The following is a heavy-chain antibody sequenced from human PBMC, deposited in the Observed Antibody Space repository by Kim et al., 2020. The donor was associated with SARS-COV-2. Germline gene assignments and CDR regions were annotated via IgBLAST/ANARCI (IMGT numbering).Heavy chain of an antibody. Sequence: GGSLRLSCAASGFTFSSYAMSWVRQAPGKGLEWVSAISGSGGSTYYADSVKGRFTISRDNSKNTLYLQMNSLRAEDTAVYYCAKFGTVGFHQRWAESHQIAAAGTQFDYWGQGTLVTVSS. CDR3: AKFGTVGFHQRWAESHQIAAAGTQFDY. CDR1: GFTFSSYA. D-gene: IGHD6-13*01. V-gene: IGHV3-23*01. J-gene: IGHJ4*02. CDR2: ISGSGGST.